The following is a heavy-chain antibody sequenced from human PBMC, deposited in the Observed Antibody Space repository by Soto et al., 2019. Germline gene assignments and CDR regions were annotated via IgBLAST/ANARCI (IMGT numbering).Heavy chain of an antibody. Sequence: QVHLQQWGAGLLKPSETLSLTCGVYGGSFGTSYWAWIRQSPEKGLEWIGEINHNGDSNYNPSLKMRVTISLDMSEHQFSLKLTPVAASDTAVYYCASVTRFPDAFDIWGQGTPVIVSS. V-gene: IGHV4-34*01. J-gene: IGHJ3*02. CDR3: ASVTRFPDAFDI. CDR1: GGSFGTSY. CDR2: INHNGDS.